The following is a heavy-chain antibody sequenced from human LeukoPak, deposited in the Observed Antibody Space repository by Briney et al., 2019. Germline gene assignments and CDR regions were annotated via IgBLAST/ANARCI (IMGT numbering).Heavy chain of an antibody. CDR2: INPSGGST. J-gene: IGHJ3*02. Sequence: ASVKVSCKASGYTFTSYYMHWVRQAPGQGLEWMGIINPSGGSTSYAQKFQGRVTMTRDTSTSTVYMELSSRRSEDTAVYYCARDLVGYYGSGSYYISDAFDIWGRGTMVTVSS. CDR3: ARDLVGYYGSGSYYISDAFDI. V-gene: IGHV1-46*01. D-gene: IGHD3-10*01. CDR1: GYTFTSYY.